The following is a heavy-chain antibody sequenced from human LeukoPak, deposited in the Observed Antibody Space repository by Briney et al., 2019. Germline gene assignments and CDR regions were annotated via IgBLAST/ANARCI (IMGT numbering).Heavy chain of an antibody. CDR2: ISSSTYI. CDR1: GFTFSSYS. V-gene: IGHV3-21*01. Sequence: GGSLRLSCAVSGFTFSSYSMNWVRQAPGKGLEWVSSISSSTYIYYADSVKGRFTISRDNAKNSLYLQMNSLRAEDTAVYFCARDKTLGARPDYYYGMDVWGQGTTVTVSS. J-gene: IGHJ6*02. CDR3: ARDKTLGARPDYYYGMDV. D-gene: IGHD6-6*01.